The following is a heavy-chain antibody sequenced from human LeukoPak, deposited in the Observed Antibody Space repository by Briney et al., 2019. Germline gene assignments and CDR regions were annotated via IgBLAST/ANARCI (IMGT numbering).Heavy chain of an antibody. D-gene: IGHD6-13*01. CDR1: GYTFTGYY. V-gene: IGHV1-2*02. J-gene: IGHJ4*02. CDR2: INPNSGGT. Sequence: GASVKVSCKASGYTFTGYYMHWVRQAPEQGLEWMGWINPNSGGTSYAQKFQGRVTMTRDTSISTAYMELSSLRSDDSAVYFCSRASTIAAPGAIPNDFWGQGTLVTVSS. CDR3: SRASTIAAPGAIPNDF.